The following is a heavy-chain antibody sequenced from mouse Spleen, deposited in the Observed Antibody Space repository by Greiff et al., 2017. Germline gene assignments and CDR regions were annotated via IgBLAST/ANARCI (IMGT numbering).Heavy chain of an antibody. J-gene: IGHJ4*01. V-gene: IGHV5-9-3*01. CDR1: GFTFSSYA. D-gene: IGHD1-1*01. CDR2: ISSGGSYT. Sequence: EVQLVESGGGLVKPGGSLKLSCAASGFTFSSYAMSWVRQTPEKRLEWVATISSGGSYTYYPDSVKGRFTISRDNAKNTLYLQMSSLRSEDTAMYYCARHLITTVVDYYAMDYWGQGTSVTVSS. CDR3: ARHLITTVVDYYAMDY.